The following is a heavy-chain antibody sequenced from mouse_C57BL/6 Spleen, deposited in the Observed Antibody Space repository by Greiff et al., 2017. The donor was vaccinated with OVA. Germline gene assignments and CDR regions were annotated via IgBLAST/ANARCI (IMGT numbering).Heavy chain of an antibody. Sequence: QVQLKESGAELVKPGASVKLSCKASGYTFTSYWMHWVKQRPGQGLEWIGMIHPNSGSTNYNEKFKSKATLTVDKSSSTAYMQLSSLTSEDSAVYYCARRLDAMDYWGQGTSVTVSS. CDR1: GYTFTSYW. J-gene: IGHJ4*01. CDR2: IHPNSGST. CDR3: ARRLDAMDY. V-gene: IGHV1-64*01.